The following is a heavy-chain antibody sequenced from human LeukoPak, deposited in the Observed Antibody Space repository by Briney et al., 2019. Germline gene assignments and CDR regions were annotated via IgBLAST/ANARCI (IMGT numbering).Heavy chain of an antibody. V-gene: IGHV4-39*01. CDR2: IYYSGST. Sequence: PSETLSLTCTVSGGSISSSSYYWAWIRQPPGKGLEWIGSIYYSGSTYYNPSLKSRVTISVDTSKNQFALKLGSVTAADTAVYYCATTVTGGYYYGMDIWGQGTTVTVSS. CDR1: GGSISSSSYY. CDR3: ATTVTGGYYYGMDI. D-gene: IGHD2-8*02. J-gene: IGHJ6*02.